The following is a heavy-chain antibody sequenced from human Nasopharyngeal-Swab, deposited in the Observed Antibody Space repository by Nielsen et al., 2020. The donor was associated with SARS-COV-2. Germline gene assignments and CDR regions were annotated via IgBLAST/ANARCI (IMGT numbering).Heavy chain of an antibody. CDR1: VYSFTSYY. D-gene: IGHD2-2*01. CDR3: ARVLGYCSSTSCPFDY. Sequence: ASAKVSCKASVYSFTSYYINWVRQPTRQGLEWMGWMNPNSGNTGYAQKFQGRVTITRNTSISTAYMELSSLRSEDTAVYYCARVLGYCSSTSCPFDYWGQGTLVTVSS. J-gene: IGHJ4*02. CDR2: MNPNSGNT. V-gene: IGHV1-8*01.